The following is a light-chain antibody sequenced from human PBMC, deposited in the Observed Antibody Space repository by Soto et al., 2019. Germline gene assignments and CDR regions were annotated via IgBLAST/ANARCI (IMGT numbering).Light chain of an antibody. CDR2: AAS. J-gene: IGKJ2*01. Sequence: EIVLTQSPGTLSLSPGERPTLSCRASQSVSSSLAWYQHRPGQAPRLLIYAASSRATGIPDRFSGSGSGTDFTLTISRLEPEDFAVYYCQQYGSSPPATFGQGTKLEIK. V-gene: IGKV3-20*01. CDR3: QQYGSSPPAT. CDR1: QSVSSS.